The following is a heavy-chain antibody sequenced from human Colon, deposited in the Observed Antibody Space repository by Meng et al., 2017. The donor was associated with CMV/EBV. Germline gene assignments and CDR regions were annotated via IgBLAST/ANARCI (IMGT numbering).Heavy chain of an antibody. D-gene: IGHD1-26*01. Sequence: ASGFTFSSYSMNWVRQAPGKGLEWVSSISSSSSYIYYADSVKGRFTISRDNAKNSLYLQMNSLRAEDTAVYYCARDLVGGRAEHFQHWGQGTLVTVSS. V-gene: IGHV3-21*01. J-gene: IGHJ1*01. CDR3: ARDLVGGRAEHFQH. CDR1: GFTFSSYS. CDR2: ISSSSSYI.